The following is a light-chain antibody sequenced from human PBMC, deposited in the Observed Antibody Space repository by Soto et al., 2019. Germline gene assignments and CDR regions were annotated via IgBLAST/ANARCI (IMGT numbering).Light chain of an antibody. V-gene: IGLV3-21*02. CDR3: QVCERFSDHNFV. Sequence: SYELTQPPSVSVSPGQTASITCGGDNIGTKSVHWYQQRPGQAPVLVVYDDKKRPSGIPERFSGSNSGNTATLTISRVETGDEADYYCQVCERFSDHNFVLGDGTKVTVL. CDR2: DDK. CDR1: NIGTKS. J-gene: IGLJ1*01.